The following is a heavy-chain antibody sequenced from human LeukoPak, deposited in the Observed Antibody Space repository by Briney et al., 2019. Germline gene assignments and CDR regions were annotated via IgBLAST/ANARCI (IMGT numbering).Heavy chain of an antibody. CDR2: IYYSGST. D-gene: IGHD2-2*01. V-gene: IGHV4-59*08. J-gene: IGHJ6*02. Sequence: SETLSLTCTGSGVSISRYYWGWLRQPPGQGLEGIGYIYYSGSTNYNASLKSGVTLSVDASTNPFSLKLTSVTAADTAVYYCARLQLGLAQKVVYYYSGMDAWGQGTTVTVSS. CDR1: GVSISRYY. CDR3: ARLQLGLAQKVVYYYSGMDA.